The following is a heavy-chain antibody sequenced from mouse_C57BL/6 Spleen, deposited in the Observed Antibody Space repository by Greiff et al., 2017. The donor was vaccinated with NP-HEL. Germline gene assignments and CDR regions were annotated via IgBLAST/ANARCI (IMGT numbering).Heavy chain of an antibody. J-gene: IGHJ3*01. D-gene: IGHD2-4*01. V-gene: IGHV1-67*01. Sequence: VQLQQSGPELVRPGVSVKISCKGSGYTFTDYAMHWVKQSHAKSLEWIGVISTYYGDASYNQKFKDKATRTVDKSSSTAYMELARLTSEDSAVYYCARAYNDYDVWFAYWGQGTLVTVSA. CDR3: ARAYNDYDVWFAY. CDR1: GYTFTDYA. CDR2: ISTYYGDA.